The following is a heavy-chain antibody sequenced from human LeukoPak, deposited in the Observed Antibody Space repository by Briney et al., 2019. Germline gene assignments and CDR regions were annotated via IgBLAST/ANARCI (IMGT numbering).Heavy chain of an antibody. CDR3: TRGHYLGFDP. J-gene: IGHJ5*02. CDR1: GLTFRTND. Sequence: GGSLRLSCEASGLTFRTNDFHWVRQAAGKGLEWVSGVGTVGDIYYVDSVKGRFTLSREDAKNSLFLQMNSLRVEDTAVYYYTRGHYLGFDPWGQGVLVTVSA. D-gene: IGHD2/OR15-2a*01. CDR2: VGTVGDI. V-gene: IGHV3-13*01.